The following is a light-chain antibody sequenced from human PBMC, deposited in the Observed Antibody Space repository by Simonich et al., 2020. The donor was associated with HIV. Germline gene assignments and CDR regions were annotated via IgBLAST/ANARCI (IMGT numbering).Light chain of an antibody. J-gene: IGKJ4*01. Sequence: AVQFTQSPSSLSASVGDRVTITYRASQDISSALAWYQQKPGKAPTFLIFDASRLESGVPSRFRGSGSGTDFTLTISSLQPEDFATYYCQQFNSYPLTFGGGTKVEIK. V-gene: IGKV1-13*02. CDR2: DAS. CDR1: QDISSA. CDR3: QQFNSYPLT.